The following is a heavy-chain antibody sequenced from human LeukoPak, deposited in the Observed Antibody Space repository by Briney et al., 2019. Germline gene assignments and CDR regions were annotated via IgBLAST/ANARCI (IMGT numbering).Heavy chain of an antibody. D-gene: IGHD3-22*01. J-gene: IGHJ3*02. CDR3: AINYDSSGYYYAFDI. CDR1: GYTFSTYN. CDR2: INPGDSTT. V-gene: IGHV1-46*01. Sequence: ASVKVSCKASGYTFSTYNVHWVRQAPGQGLEWMGIINPGDSTTTYAQMFQGRVTMTRDTSTTTVYMELSSLRSEDTAVYYCAINYDSSGYYYAFDIWGQGTMVTVSS.